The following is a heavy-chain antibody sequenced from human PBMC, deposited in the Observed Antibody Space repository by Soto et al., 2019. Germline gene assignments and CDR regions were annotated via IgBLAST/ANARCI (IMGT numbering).Heavy chain of an antibody. CDR2: IIPNYGTA. V-gene: IGHV1-69*01. D-gene: IGHD2-2*01. J-gene: IGHJ6*02. CDR3: ARVPSTLGNCSSASCHDPYYYGMDV. Sequence: QVQLVQSGAEVKKPGSSLKVSCKASGGTFSTYAISWVRQAPGQGLEWMGGIIPNYGTANYAQKFQGRVTITADESTSTAYMELSSLRSEDTAVYYCARVPSTLGNCSSASCHDPYYYGMDVWGQGTTVTVSS. CDR1: GGTFSTYA.